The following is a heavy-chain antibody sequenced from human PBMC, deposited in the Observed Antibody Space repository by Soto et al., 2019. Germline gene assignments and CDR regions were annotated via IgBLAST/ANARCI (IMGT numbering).Heavy chain of an antibody. V-gene: IGHV4-34*01. CDR3: ARAPKYYDYIWGSYRWFDY. CDR2: INHSGST. D-gene: IGHD3-16*02. J-gene: IGHJ4*02. CDR1: GGSFSGYY. Sequence: QVQLQQWGAGLLKPSETLSLTCAVYGGSFSGYYWSWIRQPPGKGLEWIGEINHSGSTNYNPSLKRRVTISVDTSKNQFSLKLSSVTAADTAVYYCARAPKYYDYIWGSYRWFDYWGQGTLVTVSS.